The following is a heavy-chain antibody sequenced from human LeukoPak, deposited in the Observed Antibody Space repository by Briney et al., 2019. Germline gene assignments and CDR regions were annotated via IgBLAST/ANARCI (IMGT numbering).Heavy chain of an antibody. Sequence: GGSLRLSCAASGFTVNTNYVSWVRQAPGKGLEWVSIMHSTGSTYYADSVKGRFTFSRDDSNNTLYLQMNSLRAEDTAVYYCAKDQYSSSDGMDVWGQGTTVTVSS. CDR2: MHSTGST. J-gene: IGHJ6*02. CDR3: AKDQYSSSDGMDV. D-gene: IGHD6-6*01. CDR1: GFTVNTNY. V-gene: IGHV3-53*01.